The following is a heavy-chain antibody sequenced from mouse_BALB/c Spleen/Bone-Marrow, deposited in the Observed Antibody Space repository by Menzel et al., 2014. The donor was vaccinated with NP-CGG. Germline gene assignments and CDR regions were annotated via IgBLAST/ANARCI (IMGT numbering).Heavy chain of an antibody. D-gene: IGHD2-2*01. CDR3: AMWLRRDYYAMDY. V-gene: IGHV1S56*01. Sequence: VQLQQSGPALVKPGASVRISCKASGYTFTRYYIQWMKQRPGQGLEWIGWIYPGNVNTKYNEKFKGKATLTADKSSSTAYMQLSSLTSEDSAVYFCAMWLRRDYYAMDYWGQGTSVTVSS. J-gene: IGHJ4*01. CDR2: IYPGNVNT. CDR1: GYTFTRYY.